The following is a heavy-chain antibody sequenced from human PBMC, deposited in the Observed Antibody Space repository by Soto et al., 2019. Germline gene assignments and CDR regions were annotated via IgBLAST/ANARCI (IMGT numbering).Heavy chain of an antibody. Sequence: QVQLQESGPGLVKPSGTLSLTCAVSGVSVSSSHWWSWVRQPPGQGLEWIGEIYHNGSTNYSSSHKSRVSKSRLTAQNQISLGLTSVTAAETAVYYSGRTLDDYYAVDVWGQGTTVTVSS. J-gene: IGHJ6*02. CDR1: GVSVSSSHW. V-gene: IGHV4-4*02. D-gene: IGHD1-1*01. CDR3: GRTLDDYYAVDV. CDR2: IYHNGST.